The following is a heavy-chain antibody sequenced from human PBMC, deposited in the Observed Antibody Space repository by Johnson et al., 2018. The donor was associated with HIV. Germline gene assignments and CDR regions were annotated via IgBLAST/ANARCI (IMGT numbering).Heavy chain of an antibody. CDR1: GFTVSSNY. J-gene: IGHJ3*02. CDR2: IYSGGST. V-gene: IGHV3-66*01. Sequence: VQLVESGGGLVQPGGSLRLSCAASGFTVSSNYMSWVRQAPGKGLEWVSVIYSGGSTYYADSVKGRFTISRDSSKNTLYLQMNSLRAEDTAVYYCARKKATVFSTTSTNYAFDIWGQGTMVTVSS. D-gene: IGHD1-1*01. CDR3: ARKKATVFSTTSTNYAFDI.